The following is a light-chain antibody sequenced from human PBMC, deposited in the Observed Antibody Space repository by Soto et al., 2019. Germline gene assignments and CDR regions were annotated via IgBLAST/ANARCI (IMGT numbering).Light chain of an antibody. CDR1: QSIGDT. CDR3: QQYDNWPWP. Sequence: EIVMTQSTATLSVSPGGRATLSCRDSQSIGDTLAWYQPTPGQAPRLGIHGASSRVTALPARFCGIVSWTDFTLTISSLQSDDFAVYYCQQYDNWPWPFGQGTKVDIK. CDR2: GAS. V-gene: IGKV3-15*01. J-gene: IGKJ1*01.